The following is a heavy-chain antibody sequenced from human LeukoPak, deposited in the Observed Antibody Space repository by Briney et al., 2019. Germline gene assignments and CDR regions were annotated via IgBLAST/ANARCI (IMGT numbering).Heavy chain of an antibody. D-gene: IGHD3-22*01. Sequence: SETLSPTCTVSGGSISSSSYYWGWIREPPGKRLEWIGSIYYSGSTYYNPSLKSRVTISVDTSKNQFSLKLSSVTAADTAVYYCARRGYDSSGYYYAYWGQGTLVTVSS. CDR3: ARRGYDSSGYYYAY. CDR1: GGSISSSSYY. V-gene: IGHV4-39*01. CDR2: IYYSGST. J-gene: IGHJ4*02.